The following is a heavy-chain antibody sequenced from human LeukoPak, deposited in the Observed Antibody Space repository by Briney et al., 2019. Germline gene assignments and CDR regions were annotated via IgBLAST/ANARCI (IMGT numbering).Heavy chain of an antibody. J-gene: IGHJ5*02. CDR3: ARAQDRLRFLAIDP. D-gene: IGHD3-3*01. Sequence: SETLSLTCAVYGGSFSGYYWSWIRQPPGKGLEWIGEINHSGSTNYNPSLKSRVTISVDTSKNQFSLKLSSVTAADTAVYYCARAQDRLRFLAIDPWGQGTLVTVSS. V-gene: IGHV4-34*01. CDR2: INHSGST. CDR1: GGSFSGYY.